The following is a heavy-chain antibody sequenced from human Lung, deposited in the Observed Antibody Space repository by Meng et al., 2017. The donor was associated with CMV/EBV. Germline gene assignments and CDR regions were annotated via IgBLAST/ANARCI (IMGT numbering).Heavy chain of an antibody. Sequence: QAQLVQSGVEVKKPGTSVKLSCKTSGYTFNDYWIHWVRQAPGQGLEWIGRIKPSTGDTSYAQKFRGRLTVTRDTPISTVYMEVNSLTSDDTAVYYCTREGFDYWGQGALVTVSS. CDR2: IKPSTGDT. CDR1: GYTFNDYW. J-gene: IGHJ4*02. V-gene: IGHV1-2*06. CDR3: TREGFDY.